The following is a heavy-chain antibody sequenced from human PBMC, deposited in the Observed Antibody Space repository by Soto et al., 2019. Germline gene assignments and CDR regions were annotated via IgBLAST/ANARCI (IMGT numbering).Heavy chain of an antibody. CDR1: GGSISSSSYY. CDR2: IYYSGST. J-gene: IGHJ6*02. V-gene: IGHV4-39*01. CDR3: ASHRFHNDMLTESYYYGLDL. D-gene: IGHD3-9*01. Sequence: SETLSLTCTVSGGSISSSSYYWGWIRQPPGKGLEWIGSIYYSGSTYYNPSLKSRVTISVDTSKNQFSLKLSSVTAADTAVYYCASHRFHNDMLTESYYYGLDLWGQGTTVTVSS.